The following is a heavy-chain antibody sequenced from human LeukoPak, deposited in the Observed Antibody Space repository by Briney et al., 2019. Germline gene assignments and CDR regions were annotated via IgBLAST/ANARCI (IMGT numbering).Heavy chain of an antibody. V-gene: IGHV1-69*13. Sequence: ASVKVSCKASGGTFSSYAISWARQAPGQGLEWMGGIIPIFGTANYAQKFQGRVTITADESTSTAYMELSSLRSEDTAVYYCARGKGYYDSSGYYRYWGQGTLVTVSS. D-gene: IGHD3-22*01. CDR2: IIPIFGTA. CDR1: GGTFSSYA. J-gene: IGHJ4*02. CDR3: ARGKGYYDSSGYYRY.